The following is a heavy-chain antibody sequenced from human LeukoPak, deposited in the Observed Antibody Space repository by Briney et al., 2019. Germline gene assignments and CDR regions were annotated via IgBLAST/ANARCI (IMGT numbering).Heavy chain of an antibody. Sequence: SETLSLTCTVSGGSISSYYWSWIPQPPGKGLEWIGYIYYSGSTSYNPSLKSRVTISVATSKHQFSLKLSSVTAADTAVYYCARDRKTGTSRIPYYYGMDVWGQGTTVTVSS. J-gene: IGHJ6*02. CDR1: GGSISSYY. V-gene: IGHV4-59*01. CDR2: IYYSGST. CDR3: ARDRKTGTSRIPYYYGMDV. D-gene: IGHD1-1*01.